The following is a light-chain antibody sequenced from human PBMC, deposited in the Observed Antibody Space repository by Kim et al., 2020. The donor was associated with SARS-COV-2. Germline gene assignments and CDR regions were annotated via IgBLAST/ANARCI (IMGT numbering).Light chain of an antibody. CDR2: DVS. V-gene: IGLV2-8*01. CDR3: ASYAGSNTYV. J-gene: IGLJ2*01. CDR1: SSDVGGYDY. Sequence: QSALTQPPSASGSPGQSVTISCTGTSSDVGGYDYVSWYQQHPGKAPKVMIYDVSERPLGVPDRFSGSKSGNTASLTVSGLQTEDEADYYCASYAGSNTYVFGGGTKVTVL.